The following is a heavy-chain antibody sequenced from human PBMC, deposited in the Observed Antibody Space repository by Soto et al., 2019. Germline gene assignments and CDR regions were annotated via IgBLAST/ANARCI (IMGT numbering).Heavy chain of an antibody. D-gene: IGHD4-17*01. J-gene: IGHJ2*01. CDR2: SSPYNGDT. V-gene: IGHV1-18*01. CDR3: TRDDLQADYGAKWYFDL. CDR1: GYTFNNYG. Sequence: QVQLVQSGVEVKMPGASVKVSCKASGYTFNNYGISWVRQAPGQGLEWMGWSSPYNGDTSSAPRLQGRVSMTTDTSTSTAYMELRSLRSDDTAVYYCTRDDLQADYGAKWYFDLWGRGTLVTVSS.